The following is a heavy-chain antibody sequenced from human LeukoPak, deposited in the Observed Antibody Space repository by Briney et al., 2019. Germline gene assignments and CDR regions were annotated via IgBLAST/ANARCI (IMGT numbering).Heavy chain of an antibody. CDR3: AREHYDILNGYYRYFDY. Sequence: PSETLSLTCTVSGGSISSYYWSWIRQPPGKGLEWIGYIYYSGSTNYNPSLKSRVTISVDTSKNQFSLKLSSVTAADTAVYYCAREHYDILNGYYRYFDYWGQGTLVTVSS. J-gene: IGHJ4*02. V-gene: IGHV4-59*01. D-gene: IGHD3-9*01. CDR1: GGSISSYY. CDR2: IYYSGST.